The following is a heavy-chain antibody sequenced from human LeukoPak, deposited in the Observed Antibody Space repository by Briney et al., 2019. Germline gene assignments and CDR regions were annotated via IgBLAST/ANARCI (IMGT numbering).Heavy chain of an antibody. D-gene: IGHD3-3*01. CDR3: ASLWSVDHYFDY. Sequence: SVKVSCKASGGTFSIYAISWVRQAPGQGLEWMGGIIPMFGTANYAQKFQGRVKIIADESTSTAYMELSSLRSEDTAVYYCASLWSVDHYFDYWGQGTLVTVSS. J-gene: IGHJ4*02. CDR2: IIPMFGTA. CDR1: GGTFSIYA. V-gene: IGHV1-69*13.